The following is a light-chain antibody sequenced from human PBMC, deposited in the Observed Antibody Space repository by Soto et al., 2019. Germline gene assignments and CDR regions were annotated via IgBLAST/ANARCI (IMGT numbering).Light chain of an antibody. CDR2: AAS. V-gene: IGKV1-39*01. CDR3: QQSYGAPWT. Sequence: DIQMTQSPSSLSASVRDRITITCRASESVSNHLNWYQQKPGKGPNLLIYAASSLQRGVPSRFSGSGSGRDFVLTISSLQPEDSATYYCQQSYGAPWTFGQGTKVDI. CDR1: ESVSNH. J-gene: IGKJ1*01.